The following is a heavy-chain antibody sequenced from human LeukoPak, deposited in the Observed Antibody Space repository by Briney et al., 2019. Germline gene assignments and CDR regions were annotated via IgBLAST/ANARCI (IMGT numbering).Heavy chain of an antibody. V-gene: IGHV3-30-3*01. CDR3: ARTLNQGSYSDY. J-gene: IGHJ4*02. CDR2: ISYDGSNK. D-gene: IGHD3-10*01. Sequence: PGGSLRLSCAASGFTFSSYAMHWVRQAPGKGLEWVAVISYDGSNKYYADSVKGRFTIPRDNSKNTLYLQMNSLRAEDTAVYYCARTLNQGSYSDYWGQGTLVTVSS. CDR1: GFTFSSYA.